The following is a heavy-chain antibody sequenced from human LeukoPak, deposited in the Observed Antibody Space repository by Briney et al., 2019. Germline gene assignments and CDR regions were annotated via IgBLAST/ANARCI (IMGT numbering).Heavy chain of an antibody. CDR2: ISGPGGST. D-gene: IGHD6-13*01. CDR1: GVTFSSYA. V-gene: IGHV3-23*01. Sequence: GGSLTLTCAASGVTFSSYAMSWVRQPPGKGLEWVSAISGPGGSTYYADSVKGRFTISRDNSRNTLSLQMNNLRAEDTAVYYCANPIYSSTWPFGHWGQGSLVSVCS. J-gene: IGHJ4*02. CDR3: ANPIYSSTWPFGH.